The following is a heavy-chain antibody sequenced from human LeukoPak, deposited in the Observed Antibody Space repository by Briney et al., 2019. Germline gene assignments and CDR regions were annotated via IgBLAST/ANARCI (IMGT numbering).Heavy chain of an antibody. D-gene: IGHD6-19*01. CDR2: FGAAGDT. CDR1: GFTFSIYD. J-gene: IGHJ6*02. CDR3: VRESVLAVAGTNYYYGMDV. Sequence: GGSLRLSCAASGFTFSIYDMHWVRHATGKGLEWVSTFGAAGDTYYSESVKGRFTISRDDAKNSLSLHMNSLRGGDTAVYYCVRESVLAVAGTNYYYGMDVWGLGTTVTVSS. V-gene: IGHV3-13*01.